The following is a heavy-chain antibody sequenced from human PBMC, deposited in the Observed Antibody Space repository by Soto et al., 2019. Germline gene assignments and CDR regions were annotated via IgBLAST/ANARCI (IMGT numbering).Heavy chain of an antibody. CDR2: ISGSGDTI. CDR1: GVTFSAHY. V-gene: IGHV3-11*01. Sequence: WGSLRLSCEASGVTFSAHYMSWVRQAPGKGLEWVSHISGSGDTIYYADSVKGRFTISRDNAKNSLYLQMNSLRAEDTAVYYCARDRQPSSYIGLDVWGQGTTVTVSS. CDR3: ARDRQPSSYIGLDV. D-gene: IGHD4-4*01. J-gene: IGHJ6*02.